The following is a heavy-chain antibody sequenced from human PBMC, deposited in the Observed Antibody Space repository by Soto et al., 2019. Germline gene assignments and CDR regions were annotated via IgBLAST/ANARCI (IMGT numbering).Heavy chain of an antibody. Sequence: SETLSLTCTVSGGSISSGDYYWSWIRQPPGKGLEWIGYIYYSGSTYYNPSLKSRVTISVDTSKNQFSLKLSSVTAADTAVYYCAREDKAMVGGFDYWGQGTLVTVSS. J-gene: IGHJ4*02. CDR1: GGSISSGDYY. CDR3: AREDKAMVGGFDY. D-gene: IGHD5-18*01. V-gene: IGHV4-30-4*01. CDR2: IYYSGST.